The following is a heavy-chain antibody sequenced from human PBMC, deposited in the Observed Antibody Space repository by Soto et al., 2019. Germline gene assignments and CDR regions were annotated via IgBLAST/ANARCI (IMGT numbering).Heavy chain of an antibody. CDR2: IKSKTDGGTT. CDR3: TTDGTDYEFWSGYLDY. D-gene: IGHD3-3*01. V-gene: IGHV3-15*01. Sequence: GSMRVPRAASSVPSGDAGRSRLLPTTRKGLEWVGRIKSKTDGGTTYYAAPVKGRFTISRDDSKNTLYLQMNSLKTEDTAVYYCTTDGTDYEFWSGYLDYWGQGTLVTVSS. CDR1: SVPSGDAG. J-gene: IGHJ4*02.